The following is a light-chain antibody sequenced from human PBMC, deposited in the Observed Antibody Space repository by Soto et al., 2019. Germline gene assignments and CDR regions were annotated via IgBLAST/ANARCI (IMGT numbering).Light chain of an antibody. CDR2: AAS. J-gene: IGKJ1*01. CDR3: QQYNSYWT. CDR1: HSFGSW. V-gene: IGKV1-5*01. Sequence: DIQMTQSPSTLSASVGDRVTITCRASHSFGSWLAWYQQKPGKAPNLLIYAASTLESGVPSRFSGSGSGTEFTLTISSLQRDDFASYYCQQYNSYWTFGQGTKVEI.